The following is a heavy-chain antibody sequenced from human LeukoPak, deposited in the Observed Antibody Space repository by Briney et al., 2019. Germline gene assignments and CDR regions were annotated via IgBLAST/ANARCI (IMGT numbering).Heavy chain of an antibody. CDR2: IYTGGTT. Sequence: GGSLGLSCAASGFSVTSNHMNWVRQAPGKGLEWVSIIYTGGTTHYADSLNDRFTISRDDSINTLYLQMNSLRAEDTAVYYCAREGEHDNGDLDYWGQGTLVTVSS. J-gene: IGHJ4*02. CDR3: AREGEHDNGDLDY. CDR1: GFSVTSNH. D-gene: IGHD4-17*01. V-gene: IGHV3-66*01.